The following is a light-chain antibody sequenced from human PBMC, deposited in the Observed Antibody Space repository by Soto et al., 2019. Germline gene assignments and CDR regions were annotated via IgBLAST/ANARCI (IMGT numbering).Light chain of an antibody. J-gene: IGLJ1*01. CDR1: SSDVGAYNF. CDR2: EVN. CDR3: ASLSNVALDV. V-gene: IGLV2-14*01. Sequence: QSALTQPASVSGSPGQSITISCSGSSSDVGAYNFVSWYQQHPGKAPKLILYEVNKRPSGVSHRFSGSKSGTTASLSISGLQAEDEADYYCASLSNVALDVFGIGTKLTVL.